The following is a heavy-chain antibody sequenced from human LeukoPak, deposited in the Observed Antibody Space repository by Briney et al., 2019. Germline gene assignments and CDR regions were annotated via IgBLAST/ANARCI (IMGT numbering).Heavy chain of an antibody. CDR3: ARDYVSGGIGPFDY. CDR1: GFTFSGYG. D-gene: IGHD1-26*01. CDR2: IWYDGSNK. V-gene: IGHV3-33*01. J-gene: IGHJ4*02. Sequence: PGGSLRLSCAASGFTFSGYGMHWVRQAPGKGLEWVAVIWYDGSNKYYADSVKGRFTISRDNSKNTLYLQMNSLRAEDTAVYYCARDYVSGGIGPFDYWGQGTLVTVSS.